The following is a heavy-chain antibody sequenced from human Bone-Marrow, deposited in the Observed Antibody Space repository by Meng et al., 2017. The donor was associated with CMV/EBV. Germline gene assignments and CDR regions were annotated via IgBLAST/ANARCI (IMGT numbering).Heavy chain of an antibody. CDR2: INPSGGST. J-gene: IGHJ6*02. CDR1: GYTFTSYY. CDR3: ARALVRGVPYSDYYYYYGMDG. V-gene: IGHV1-46*01. Sequence: ASVKVSCKASGYTFTSYYMHWVRQAPGQGLEWMGIINPSGGSTSYAQKFQGRVTMTRDTSTSTVYMELSSLRSEDTAVYYCARALVRGVPYSDYYYYYGMDGWGQGTTVTVSS. D-gene: IGHD3-10*01.